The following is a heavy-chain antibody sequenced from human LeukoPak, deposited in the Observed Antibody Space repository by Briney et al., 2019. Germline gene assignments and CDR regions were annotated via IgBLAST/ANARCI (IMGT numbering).Heavy chain of an antibody. CDR2: INSNSGGT. CDR1: GYTFTGYY. Sequence: ASVKVSCKASGYTFTGYYMHWVRQAPGQGLEWMGWINSNSGGTNYAQKFQGRVTMTRDTSISTAYMELSRPRSDDTAVYYCARAYRLSGSYRRDAFDIWGQGTMVTVSS. D-gene: IGHD1-26*01. V-gene: IGHV1-2*02. CDR3: ARAYRLSGSYRRDAFDI. J-gene: IGHJ3*02.